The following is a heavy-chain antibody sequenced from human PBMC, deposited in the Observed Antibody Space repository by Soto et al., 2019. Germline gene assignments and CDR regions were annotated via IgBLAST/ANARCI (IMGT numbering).Heavy chain of an antibody. CDR2: IWYDGSNK. CDR3: ARDPALWFGELSAFDI. Sequence: PGGSLRLSCAASGFTFSSYGMHWVRQAPGKGLEWVAVIWYDGSNKYYADSVEGRFTISRDNSKNTLYLQMNSLRAEDTAVYYCARDPALWFGELSAFDIWGQGTMVTVSS. J-gene: IGHJ3*02. V-gene: IGHV3-33*01. D-gene: IGHD3-10*01. CDR1: GFTFSSYG.